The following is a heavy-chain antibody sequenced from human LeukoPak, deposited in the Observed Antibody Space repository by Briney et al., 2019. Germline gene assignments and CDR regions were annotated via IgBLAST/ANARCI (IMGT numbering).Heavy chain of an antibody. CDR3: ARDSIAVAGTVERAFDI. J-gene: IGHJ3*02. Sequence: PSQTLSLTCTVSGGSISSGSYYWSWIRQPAGKGLEWIGRIYTSGSTNYNPSLKSRVTISVDTSKNQFSLKLSSVTAADTAVYYCARDSIAVAGTVERAFDIWGQGTMVTVSS. CDR1: GGSISSGSYY. V-gene: IGHV4-61*02. CDR2: IYTSGST. D-gene: IGHD6-19*01.